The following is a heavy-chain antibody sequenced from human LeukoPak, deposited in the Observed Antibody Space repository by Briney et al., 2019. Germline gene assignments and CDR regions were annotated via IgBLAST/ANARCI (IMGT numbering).Heavy chain of an antibody. CDR1: GFTFNSYS. J-gene: IGHJ6*03. V-gene: IGHV3-20*04. CDR3: ARYSRVRFLEWLLPRTYMDV. D-gene: IGHD3-3*01. Sequence: PGGSLRLSCAASGFTFNSYSMNWVRQAPGKGLEWVSGINWNGGSTGYADSVKGRFTISRDNAKNSLYLQMNSLRAEDTALYYCARYSRVRFLEWLLPRTYMDVWGKGTTVTVSS. CDR2: INWNGGST.